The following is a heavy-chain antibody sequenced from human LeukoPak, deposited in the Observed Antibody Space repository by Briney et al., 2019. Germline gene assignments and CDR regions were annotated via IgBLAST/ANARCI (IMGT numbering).Heavy chain of an antibody. CDR2: FDPEDGET. Sequence: ASVTVSFKVSGYTLTELSMHWVRQAPGKGLEWMGGFDPEDGETIYAQKFQGRVTITADESTSTAYMELSSLRSEDTAVYYCARDRLSGYYTALDYWGQGTLVTVSS. V-gene: IGHV1-24*01. J-gene: IGHJ4*02. D-gene: IGHD3-22*01. CDR3: ARDRLSGYYTALDY. CDR1: GYTLTELS.